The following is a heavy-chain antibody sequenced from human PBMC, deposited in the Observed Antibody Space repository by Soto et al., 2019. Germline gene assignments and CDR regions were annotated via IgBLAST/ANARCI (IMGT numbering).Heavy chain of an antibody. J-gene: IGHJ3*02. CDR3: ARRVLESETWSRYYYGSGKDPGAFDI. V-gene: IGHV4-39*01. CDR2: IYYSGST. Sequence: SETLSLSCTVSGGSISSSSYYWGWIRQPPGKGLEWIGTIYYSGSTYYNPSLKSRVTISVDTSKNQFSLKLSSVTAADTAVYYCARRVLESETWSRYYYGSGKDPGAFDIWGQGTMVTVSS. D-gene: IGHD3-10*01. CDR1: GGSISSSSYY.